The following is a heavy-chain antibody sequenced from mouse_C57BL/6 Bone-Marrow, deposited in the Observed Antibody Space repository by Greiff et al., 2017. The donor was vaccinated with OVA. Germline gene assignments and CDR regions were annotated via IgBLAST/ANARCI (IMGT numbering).Heavy chain of an antibody. CDR3: ARAMVTTKGFAY. Sequence: EVQRVESGGGLVQPGGSLKLSCAASGFTFSDYYMYWVRQTPEKRLEWVAYISNGGGSTYYPDTVKGRFTISRDNAKNTPYRQMSRLKSEDTAMYYCARAMVTTKGFAYWGQGTLVTVSA. CDR2: ISNGGGST. J-gene: IGHJ3*01. V-gene: IGHV5-12*01. D-gene: IGHD2-2*01. CDR1: GFTFSDYY.